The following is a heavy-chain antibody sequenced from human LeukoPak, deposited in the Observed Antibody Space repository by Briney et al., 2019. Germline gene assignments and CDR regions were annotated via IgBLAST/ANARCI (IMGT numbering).Heavy chain of an antibody. D-gene: IGHD5-18*01. CDR2: IRYDESKT. J-gene: IGHJ3*02. CDR3: AKDKEYSYGYFDGAFDI. Sequence: GGSLRLSCAASGFSFSDYGMHWVRQAPAKGLEWVAFIRYDESKTYYGDSVKGRFTVSRDNSKNTLYLQMNSLRAEDTAVYYCAKDKEYSYGYFDGAFDIWGQGTMVTVSS. CDR1: GFSFSDYG. V-gene: IGHV3-30*02.